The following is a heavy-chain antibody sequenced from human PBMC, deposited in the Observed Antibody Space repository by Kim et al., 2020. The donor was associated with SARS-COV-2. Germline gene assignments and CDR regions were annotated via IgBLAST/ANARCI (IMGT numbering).Heavy chain of an antibody. V-gene: IGHV1-2*02. CDR2: INPNSGGT. Sequence: ASVKVSCKASGYTFTGYYMHWVRQAPGQGLEWMGWINPNSGGTNYAQKFQGRVTMTRDTSISTAYMELSRLRSDDTAVYYCARELITMVRGVRDSLGYWGQGTLVIVSS. CDR1: GYTFTGYY. D-gene: IGHD3-10*01. J-gene: IGHJ4*02. CDR3: ARELITMVRGVRDSLGY.